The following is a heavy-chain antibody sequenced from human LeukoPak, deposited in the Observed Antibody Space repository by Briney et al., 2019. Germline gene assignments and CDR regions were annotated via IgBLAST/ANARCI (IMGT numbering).Heavy chain of an antibody. J-gene: IGHJ3*02. CDR2: IYYSGST. CDR1: GGSISTYY. CDR3: AREEVPHGFDI. Sequence: SETLSLTCTVSGGSISTYYWSWIRQPPGKGLEYIGYIYYSGSTNYNPSLKSRVTMSLDTSKNQFSLKLSSVTTADTAVYYCAREEVPHGFDIWGQGTMVTVSS. V-gene: IGHV4-59*01.